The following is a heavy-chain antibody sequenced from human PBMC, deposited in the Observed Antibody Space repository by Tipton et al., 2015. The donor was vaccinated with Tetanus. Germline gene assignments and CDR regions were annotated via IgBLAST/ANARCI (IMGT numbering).Heavy chain of an antibody. Sequence: QLVQSGAEVKKPGASVKVSCKASGYTFTSYGISWVRQAPGQGLEWMGWISAYNGNTNYAQKLQGRVTMTRDTSTSKVYMELSSLRSEDTAVYYCAGDLLPIPRWGYGTDVWGQGTTVTVSS. CDR2: ISAYNGNT. CDR3: AGDLLPIPRWGYGTDV. J-gene: IGHJ6*02. CDR1: GYTFTSYG. V-gene: IGHV1-18*04. D-gene: IGHD2-2*02.